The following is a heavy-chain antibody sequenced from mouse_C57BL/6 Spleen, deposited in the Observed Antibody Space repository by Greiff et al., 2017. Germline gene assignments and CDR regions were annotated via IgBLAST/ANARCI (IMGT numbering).Heavy chain of an antibody. CDR3: AITYSNYGYFDV. V-gene: IGHV1-74*01. J-gene: IGHJ1*03. Sequence: QVQLQQPGAELVKPGASVKVSCKASGYTFTSYWMHWVKQRPGQGLEWIGRLHPSDSDTNYNQKFKGKATLTLDKSSSTAYMQLSSLTSDDSAVYYFAITYSNYGYFDVWGTGTTVTVSS. CDR2: LHPSDSDT. D-gene: IGHD2-5*01. CDR1: GYTFTSYW.